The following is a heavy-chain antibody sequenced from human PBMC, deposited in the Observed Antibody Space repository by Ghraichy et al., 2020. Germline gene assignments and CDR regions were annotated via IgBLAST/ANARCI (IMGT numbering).Heavy chain of an antibody. Sequence: SETLSLTCAVYGGSFSGYYWCWIRQPPGKGLEWIGEINHSGSTNNNPSLKSRVTISVDTSKNQFSLKLSSVTAADTAVYYCARGGFLERLRFLEWLPDFDYWGQGTLVTVSS. J-gene: IGHJ4*02. CDR3: ARGGFLERLRFLEWLPDFDY. D-gene: IGHD3-3*01. CDR1: GGSFSGYY. CDR2: INHSGST. V-gene: IGHV4-34*01.